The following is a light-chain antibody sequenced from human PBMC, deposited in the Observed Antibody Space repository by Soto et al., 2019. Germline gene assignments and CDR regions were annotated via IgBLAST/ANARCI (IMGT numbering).Light chain of an antibody. V-gene: IGKV3-15*01. CDR3: QQYNNWPRT. J-gene: IGKJ1*01. CDR2: GAS. CDR1: QSVSSN. Sequence: VITQSPATLSVSPGERATLSCRASQSVSSNLAWYQQKPGQAPRLLIYGASTRATGIPARFSGSGSGTEFTLTISSLQSEDFAVYYCQQYNNWPRTFGQGTRWIS.